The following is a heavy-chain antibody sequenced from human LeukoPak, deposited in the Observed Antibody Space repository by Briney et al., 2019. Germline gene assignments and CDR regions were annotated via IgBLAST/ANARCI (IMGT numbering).Heavy chain of an antibody. D-gene: IGHD2-21*02. CDR3: ARRRWGPYFDY. Sequence: SETLSLTCTVSGGSINSGGYYWSWIRQHPGKGLEWIGYIYYSGSTYYNPSLKSRVTISVDTSKNQFSLKLSSVTAADTAVYYCARRRWGPYFDYWGQGTLVTVSS. J-gene: IGHJ4*02. V-gene: IGHV4-31*03. CDR2: IYYSGST. CDR1: GGSINSGGYY.